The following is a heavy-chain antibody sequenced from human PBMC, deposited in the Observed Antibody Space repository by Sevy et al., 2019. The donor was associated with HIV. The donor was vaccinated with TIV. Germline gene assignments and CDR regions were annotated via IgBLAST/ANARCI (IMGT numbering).Heavy chain of an antibody. CDR1: GYLSTTKA. Sequence: ASVKVSCKASGYLSTTKAMNWVRQAPGQGLEWMGWINTNTGTATYAQDFTGRFVFSLDTSVNTAYLQISSLEAEDTAIYYCARNLRDMTAVGPGGDYWGQGTLVTVSS. D-gene: IGHD4-17*01. CDR3: ARNLRDMTAVGPGGDY. J-gene: IGHJ4*02. CDR2: INTNTGTA. V-gene: IGHV7-4-1*02.